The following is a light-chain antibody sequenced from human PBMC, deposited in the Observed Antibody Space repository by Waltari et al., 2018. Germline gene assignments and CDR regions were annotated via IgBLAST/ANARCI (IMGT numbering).Light chain of an antibody. J-gene: IGKJ1*01. V-gene: IGKV3-20*01. CDR3: QHYVRLPAT. Sequence: ETVLTHSPGTLSLSPGEKATLSCRASQSVCSSLAWYQQKPGQAPRLLIYGASSRPTGVPYRFSGSGSGTDVSLTISRLEPEDFAVYYCQHYVRLPATFGQGTKVEIK. CDR2: GAS. CDR1: QSVCSS.